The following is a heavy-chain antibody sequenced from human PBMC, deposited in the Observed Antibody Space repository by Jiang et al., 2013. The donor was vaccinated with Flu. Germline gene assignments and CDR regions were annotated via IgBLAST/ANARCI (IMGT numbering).Heavy chain of an antibody. V-gene: IGHV1-18*01. D-gene: IGHD2-21*01. CDR3: ARTSLDCQNGHIGVCYNH. CDR1: GYTFSTYG. Sequence: GAEVKKPGASVKVSCNTAGYTFSTYGISWVRQAPGQGLEWMAWISGYNGQTNYAQQFQGRVTVTTDTSTSTAYMELRSLRSDDTAVYYCARTSLDCQNGHIGVCYNHWGQGTLVTVSS. CDR2: ISGYNGQT. J-gene: IGHJ4*02.